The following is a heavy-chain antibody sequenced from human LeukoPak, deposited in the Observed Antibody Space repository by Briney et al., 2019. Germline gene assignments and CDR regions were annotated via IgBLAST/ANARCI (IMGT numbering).Heavy chain of an antibody. CDR2: IYYSGST. CDR1: GGSISSSSYY. J-gene: IGHJ4*02. Sequence: SETLSLTCTVSGGSISSSSYYWGWVRQPPGKGLEWIGSIYYSGSTYYNPSLKSRVTISVDTSKNQFSLKLSAVTAADTAVYYCTVTSFWGQGTLVTVSS. D-gene: IGHD2-2*01. CDR3: TVTSF. V-gene: IGHV4-39*01.